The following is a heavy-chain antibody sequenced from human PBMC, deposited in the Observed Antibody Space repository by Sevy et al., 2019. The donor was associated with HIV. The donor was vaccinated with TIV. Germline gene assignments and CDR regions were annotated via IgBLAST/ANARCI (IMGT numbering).Heavy chain of an antibody. CDR1: GFTFSDYY. CDR2: ISSSGSSI. CDR3: AREADIVVVPSGMDV. V-gene: IGHV3-11*01. J-gene: IGHJ6*02. D-gene: IGHD2-2*01. Sequence: GGSLRLSCAASGFTFSDYYMSWIRQAPGKGLEWVSYISSSGSSIYDADSVKGRFTISRDNAKNSLYLQMNSLRAEDTAVYYCAREADIVVVPSGMDVWGQGTTVTVSS.